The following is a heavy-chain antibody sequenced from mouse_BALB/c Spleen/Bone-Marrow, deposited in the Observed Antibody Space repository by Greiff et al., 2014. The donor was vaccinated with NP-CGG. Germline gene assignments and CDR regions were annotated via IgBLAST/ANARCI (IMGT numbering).Heavy chain of an antibody. D-gene: IGHD2-4*01. Sequence: EVQGVESGGGLVKSGGSLKLSCAASGFFFSNYGMSWLRQTPEKRLEWVATISGDGRYTFYSNSVKGRFTISRDNAKNNLYLQLSSLRSEDTALYYCARHAYYDQTEVSFVCWGQGTLVTVSA. J-gene: IGHJ3*01. CDR2: ISGDGRYT. CDR1: GFFFSNYG. CDR3: ARHAYYDQTEVSFVC. V-gene: IGHV5-9-2*01.